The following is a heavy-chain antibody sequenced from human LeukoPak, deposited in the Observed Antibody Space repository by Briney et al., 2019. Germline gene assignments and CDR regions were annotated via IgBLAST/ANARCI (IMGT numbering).Heavy chain of an antibody. Sequence: PGRSLRLSCAASGFTFSSYGMHWVRQAPGKGLEWVAVISYDGSNKYYADSVKGRFTISRDNSKNTLYLQMNSLRAEDTAVYYCATYCGGDCYSPHDAFDIWGQGTMVTVSS. CDR3: ATYCGGDCYSPHDAFDI. V-gene: IGHV3-30*03. D-gene: IGHD2-21*02. J-gene: IGHJ3*02. CDR1: GFTFSSYG. CDR2: ISYDGSNK.